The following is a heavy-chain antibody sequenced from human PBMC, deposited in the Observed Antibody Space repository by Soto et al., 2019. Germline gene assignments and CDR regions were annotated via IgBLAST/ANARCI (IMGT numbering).Heavy chain of an antibody. CDR1: GRTFSNYA. D-gene: IGHD3-3*01. V-gene: IGHV1-69*13. CDR3: ARDQGSYDFWSGYYGNWFDP. Sequence: SVKVSYKACGRTFSNYAISWVRQAPGQGLEWMGGIIPIFGTANYAQKFQGRVTITADESTSTAYMELSSLRSEDTAVYYCARDQGSYDFWSGYYGNWFDPWGQGTLVTVSS. CDR2: IIPIFGTA. J-gene: IGHJ5*02.